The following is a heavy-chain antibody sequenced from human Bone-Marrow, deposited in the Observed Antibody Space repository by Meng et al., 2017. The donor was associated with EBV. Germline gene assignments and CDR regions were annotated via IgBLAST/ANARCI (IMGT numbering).Heavy chain of an antibody. CDR1: GGSISSGGYS. J-gene: IGHJ4*02. CDR3: ASSDCSSTSCYPRY. V-gene: IGHV4-30-2*01. Sequence: LQLQELAPGLAKPSQTLSLTCAVSGGSISSGGYSWSWIRQPPGKGLEWIGYIYHSGSTYYNPSLKSRVTISVDRSKNQFSLKLSSVTAADTAVYYCASSDCSSTSCYPRYWGQGTLVTVSS. D-gene: IGHD2-2*01. CDR2: IYHSGST.